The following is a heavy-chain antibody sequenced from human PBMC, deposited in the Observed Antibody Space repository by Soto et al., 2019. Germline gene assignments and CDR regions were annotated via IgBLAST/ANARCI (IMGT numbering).Heavy chain of an antibody. Sequence: SETLSLTCTVSGDSIRSTRHYWGWIRQPPGKGLEWIGSIHYSGSSDYNPSLKSRVTTSVDTSKNQFSLKLTSGTAADTAVYYCARHIRGVSGDYFHNWGRGTLVTVSS. CDR3: ARHIRGVSGDYFHN. J-gene: IGHJ4*02. D-gene: IGHD3-10*01. CDR2: IHYSGSS. CDR1: GDSIRSTRHY. V-gene: IGHV4-39*01.